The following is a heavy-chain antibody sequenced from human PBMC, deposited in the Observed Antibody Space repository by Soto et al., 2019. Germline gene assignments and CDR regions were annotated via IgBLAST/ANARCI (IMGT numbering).Heavy chain of an antibody. CDR2: ISYDGSNK. D-gene: IGHD1-26*01. V-gene: IGHV3-30-3*01. CDR3: ARAMGGLYYYYYGMDV. J-gene: IGHJ6*02. CDR1: GFTFSSYA. Sequence: QVQLVESGGGVVQPGRSLRLSCAASGFTFSSYAMHWVRQAPGKGLEWVAVISYDGSNKYYADSVKGRFTISRDNSKNTLYLQMNSLRAEETAVYYCARAMGGLYYYYYGMDVWGQGTTVTVSS.